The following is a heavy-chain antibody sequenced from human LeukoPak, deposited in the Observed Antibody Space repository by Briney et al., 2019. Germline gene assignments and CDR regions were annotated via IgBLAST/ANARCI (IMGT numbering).Heavy chain of an antibody. CDR3: AKDVFTMVRGVLEY. D-gene: IGHD3-10*01. CDR1: GFTFSNYW. CDR2: INGDGSDT. Sequence: GGPLRLSCAASGFTFSNYWMHWVRQVPGKGPEWVSHINGDGSDTGYADSVKGRFTISRDNAKNSLYLQMNSLRAEDTALYYCAKDVFTMVRGVLEYWGQGTLVTVSS. V-gene: IGHV3-74*01. J-gene: IGHJ4*02.